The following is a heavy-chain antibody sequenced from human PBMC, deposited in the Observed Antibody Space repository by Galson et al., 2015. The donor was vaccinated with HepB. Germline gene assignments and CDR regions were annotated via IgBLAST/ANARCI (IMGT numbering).Heavy chain of an antibody. CDR2: INHRGTA. CDR3: AGDSGVVFSCTRHHRHYYKAG. V-gene: IGHV4-34*01. D-gene: IGHD2-8*02. Sequence: ETLSLTCAVYGGTFSGYYWSWIRPSPGKGLEWIAEINHRGTAHCSPSLKSRVTISLDTSKNQFSLKLRSVPAAEPAVYFCAGDSGVVFSCTRHHRHYYKAGCGTGTTVTVSS. CDR1: GGTFSGYY. J-gene: IGHJ6*03.